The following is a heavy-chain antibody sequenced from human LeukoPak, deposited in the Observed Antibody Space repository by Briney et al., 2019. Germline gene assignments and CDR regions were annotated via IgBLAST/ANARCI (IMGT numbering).Heavy chain of an antibody. CDR1: GFTFSSYG. CDR2: IRYDGSNK. J-gene: IGHJ4*02. Sequence: PGGSLRLSCAASGFTFSSYGMHWVRQAPGKGLEWVAFIRYDGSNKYYADSVKGRFTISRDNSKNTLYLQMNSLRAEDTAVYYRAKGIGYSSSVDYWGQGTLVTVSS. V-gene: IGHV3-30*02. CDR3: AKGIGYSSSVDY. D-gene: IGHD6-13*01.